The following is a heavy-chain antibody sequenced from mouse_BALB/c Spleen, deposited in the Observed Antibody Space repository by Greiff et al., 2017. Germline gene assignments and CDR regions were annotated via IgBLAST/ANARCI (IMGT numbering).Heavy chain of an antibody. J-gene: IGHJ2*01. CDR2: IWAGGST. CDR3: ARENYGILYYFDY. Sequence: QVQLKESGPGLVAPSQSLSITCTVSGFSLTSYGVHWVRQPPGKGLEWLGVIWAGGSTNYNSALMSRLSISKDNSKSQVFLKMNSLQTDDTAMYYCARENYGILYYFDYWGQGTTLTVSS. CDR1: GFSLTSYG. D-gene: IGHD2-1*01. V-gene: IGHV2-9*02.